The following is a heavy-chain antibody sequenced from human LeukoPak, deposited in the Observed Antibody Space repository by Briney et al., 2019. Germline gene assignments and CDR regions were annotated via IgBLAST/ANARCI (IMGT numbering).Heavy chain of an antibody. D-gene: IGHD1-1*01. CDR3: ARDSYWNRHFDY. CDR2: IRYDGSNK. J-gene: IGHJ4*02. V-gene: IGHV3-30*02. CDR1: GFTFSSYG. Sequence: PGGSLRLSCAASGFTFSSYGMHWVRQAPGKGLEWVAFIRYDGSNKYYADSVKGRFTISRDNSKNTLYLQMNSLRAEDTAVYCCARDSYWNRHFDYWGQGTLVTVSS.